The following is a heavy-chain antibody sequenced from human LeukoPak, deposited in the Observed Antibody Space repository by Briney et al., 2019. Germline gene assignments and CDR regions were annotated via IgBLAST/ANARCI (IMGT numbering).Heavy chain of an antibody. D-gene: IGHD6-19*01. CDR2: ISAYNGNT. J-gene: IGHJ4*02. CDR1: GYTFTTYG. CDR3: ARIGYSSGWLDY. Sequence: ASVKVSCKASGYTFTTYGITWVRQAPGQGLEWMGWISAYNGNTNYAPKLQGRVTMTTDTSTSTAYMELRSLRSDDTAVYYCARIGYSSGWLDYWGQGTLVTVSS. V-gene: IGHV1-18*01.